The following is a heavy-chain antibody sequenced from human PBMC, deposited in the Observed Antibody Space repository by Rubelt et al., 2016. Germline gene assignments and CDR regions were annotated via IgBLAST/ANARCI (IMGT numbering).Heavy chain of an antibody. CDR2: ISYSGST. V-gene: IGHV4-34*11. CDR1: GGSFSDYY. CDR3: ARRPTRDNNGYAAYFDR. D-gene: IGHD5-12*01. Sequence: QVQLQQWGAGLLKPSETLSLTCAVYGGSFSDYYWSWIRQPPGKGLEWIASISYSGSTEYNPSLETRVTISADTSKKQLSLIRSCRTAAGTAVYYCARRPTRDNNGYAAYFDRWGQGTLVTVSS. J-gene: IGHJ4*02.